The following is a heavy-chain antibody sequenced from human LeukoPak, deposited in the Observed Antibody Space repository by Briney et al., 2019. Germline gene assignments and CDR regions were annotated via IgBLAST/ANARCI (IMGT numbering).Heavy chain of an antibody. CDR2: IYYSGST. D-gene: IGHD4-17*01. J-gene: IGHJ5*02. Sequence: PSETLSLTCTVSGGSISSSSYYWGWIRQPPGKGLEWIGSIYYSGSTYYNPPLKSRVTISVDTSKNQFSLKLSSVTAADTAVYYCARASLIYGDYCSWGQGTLVTVSS. CDR3: ARASLIYGDYCS. V-gene: IGHV4-39*01. CDR1: GGSISSSSYY.